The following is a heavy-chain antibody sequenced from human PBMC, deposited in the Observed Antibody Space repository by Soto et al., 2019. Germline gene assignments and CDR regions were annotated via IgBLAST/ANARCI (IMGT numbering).Heavy chain of an antibody. CDR3: ARRYSSSSDALDI. CDR1: GGSISSYY. CDR2: IYYSGST. D-gene: IGHD6-13*01. V-gene: IGHV4-59*01. J-gene: IGHJ3*02. Sequence: PSETLSLTCTVSGGSISSYYWSWIRQPPGKGLEWIGYIYYSGSTNYNPSLKSRVTISVDTSKNQFSLKLSSVTAADTAVYYCARRYSSSSDALDIWGQGTMVT.